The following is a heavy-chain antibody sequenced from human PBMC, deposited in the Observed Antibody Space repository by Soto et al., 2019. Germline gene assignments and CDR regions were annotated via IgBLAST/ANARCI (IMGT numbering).Heavy chain of an antibody. CDR3: ARDHIVVVTASPYYYYYGMDV. CDR1: GGSFSGYY. CDR2: INHSGST. Sequence: PSETLSLTCAVYGGSFSGYYWSWIRQPPGKGLEWIGEINHSGSTNYNPSLKSRVTISVDTSKNQFSLKLSSVTAADTAVYYCARDHIVVVTASPYYYYYGMDVWGQGTTVTVSS. D-gene: IGHD2-21*02. J-gene: IGHJ6*02. V-gene: IGHV4-34*01.